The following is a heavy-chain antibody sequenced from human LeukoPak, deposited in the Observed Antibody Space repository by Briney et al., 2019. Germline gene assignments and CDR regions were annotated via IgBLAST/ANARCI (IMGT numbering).Heavy chain of an antibody. J-gene: IGHJ4*02. CDR1: GYTFTGYY. CDR3: ARDANDSSGYYPDY. D-gene: IGHD3-22*01. Sequence: ASVKVSCKDSGYTFTGYYMHWVRQAPGQGLEWMGWINPNSGGTNYAQKFQGWVTMTRDTSISTAYMELSRLRSDDTAVYYCARDANDSSGYYPDYWGQGTLVTVSS. CDR2: INPNSGGT. V-gene: IGHV1-2*04.